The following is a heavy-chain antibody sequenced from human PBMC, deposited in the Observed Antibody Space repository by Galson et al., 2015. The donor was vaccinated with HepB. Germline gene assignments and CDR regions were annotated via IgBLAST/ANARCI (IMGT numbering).Heavy chain of an antibody. D-gene: IGHD5/OR15-5a*01. CDR2: IYADGST. Sequence: SLRLSCAASGFTVSSAYMPWVRQAPGQGLEWVSIIYADGSTYYADSVKGRFTISRDNSKNIVYLQMSSLTTEDTAVYYCARRVYSYSDAFDIWGQGTVVTVSS. CDR3: ARRVYSYSDAFDI. V-gene: IGHV3-66*04. J-gene: IGHJ3*02. CDR1: GFTVSSAY.